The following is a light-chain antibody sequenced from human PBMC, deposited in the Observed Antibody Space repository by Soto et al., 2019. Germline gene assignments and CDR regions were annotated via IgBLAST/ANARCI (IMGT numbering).Light chain of an antibody. CDR1: QSISSY. V-gene: IGKV1-39*01. J-gene: IGKJ5*01. CDR2: AAS. CDR3: QQSYSTPVIT. Sequence: DIQMTQSPSSLSASVGDRVTITCRASQSISSYLNWYQQKPGKAPKLLIYAASSLQSGVPSRFXGSGSGTDFTLTISSLQPEDFATYYCQQSYSTPVITFGQGTRLEIK.